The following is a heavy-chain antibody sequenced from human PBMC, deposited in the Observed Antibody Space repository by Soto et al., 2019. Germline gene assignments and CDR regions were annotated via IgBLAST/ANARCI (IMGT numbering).Heavy chain of an antibody. J-gene: IGHJ4*02. CDR1: GGSFNANY. V-gene: IGHV4-34*12. CDR2: IFHSGDT. CDR3: ASARWDY. Sequence: SETLSLTCAVSGGSFNANYWTWIRQPPGKGLEWIGEIFHSGDTNYNPSLKSRVTISIDTSRNQFSLKLSSVTAADTAIYFCASARWDYWGQGTLVTVSS.